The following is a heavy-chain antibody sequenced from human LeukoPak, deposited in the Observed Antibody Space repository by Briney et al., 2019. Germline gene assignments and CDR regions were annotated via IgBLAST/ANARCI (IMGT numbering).Heavy chain of an antibody. CDR2: ISVSGST. D-gene: IGHD3-3*01. V-gene: IGHV4-4*07. J-gene: IGHJ4*02. CDR1: GVSISSYY. Sequence: PSQTLSLTCTVSGVSISSYYWSWIRQPAGKGLEWIGRISVSGSTNYNPSLKSRVTMSVDTSKIQFSLKLSSVTAADTAVYYCARGNYEIDYWGQGTLVTVSS. CDR3: ARGNYEIDY.